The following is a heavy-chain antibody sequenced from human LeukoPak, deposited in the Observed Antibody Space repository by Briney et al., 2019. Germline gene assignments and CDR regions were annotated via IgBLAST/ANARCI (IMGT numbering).Heavy chain of an antibody. J-gene: IGHJ4*02. D-gene: IGHD5-12*01. Sequence: GASVKVSCKASGYTFTGYYMHWVRQAPGQGLEWMGWINPNSGGTNYAQKLQGRVTMTTDTSTSTAYMELRSLRSDDTAVYYCARDLFSGYSGYDPGYWGQGTLVTVSS. CDR2: INPNSGGT. CDR3: ARDLFSGYSGYDPGY. V-gene: IGHV1-2*02. CDR1: GYTFTGYY.